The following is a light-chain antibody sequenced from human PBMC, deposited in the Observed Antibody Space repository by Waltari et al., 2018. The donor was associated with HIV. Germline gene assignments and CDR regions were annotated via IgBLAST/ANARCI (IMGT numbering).Light chain of an antibody. V-gene: IGKV1-39*01. CDR1: QNIDNN. CDR2: SAT. J-gene: IGKJ3*01. Sequence: DIQMTQSPSPLSASIGNRVTITCRASQNIDNNLNWFQQKEGKAPNLLIYSATAFQTGVPSRFSGSGSGTDFTLTIRSLQPEDFATYFCQQSYSTPLTFGPGTKLDI. CDR3: QQSYSTPLT.